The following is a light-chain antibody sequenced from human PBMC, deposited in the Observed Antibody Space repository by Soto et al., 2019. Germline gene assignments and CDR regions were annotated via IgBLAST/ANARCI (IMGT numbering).Light chain of an antibody. Sequence: EIVLTQSPATLSLSPGERATLSGRASQSVSSYLAWYQQKPGQAPTLLIYDASNRATGTPARFSGSGSGTDFNLTISSLEPEDFAVYYCQQRSNWPPRITFGQGTRLEIK. CDR2: DAS. J-gene: IGKJ5*01. V-gene: IGKV3-11*01. CDR1: QSVSSY. CDR3: QQRSNWPPRIT.